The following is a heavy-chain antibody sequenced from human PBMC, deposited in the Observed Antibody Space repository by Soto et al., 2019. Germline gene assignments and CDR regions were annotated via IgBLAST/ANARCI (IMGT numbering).Heavy chain of an antibody. J-gene: IGHJ6*02. CDR2: ISAYNGNT. CDR3: ARVSGRYSGYDRGYYYYGMDV. D-gene: IGHD5-12*01. Sequence: ASVKVSCKASGYTFTSYGISWVRQAPGQGLEWMGWISAYNGNTNYAQKLQGRVTMTTDTSTSTAYMELRSLRSDDTAVYYCARVSGRYSGYDRGYYYYGMDVWGQGTTVTVSS. CDR1: GYTFTSYG. V-gene: IGHV1-18*01.